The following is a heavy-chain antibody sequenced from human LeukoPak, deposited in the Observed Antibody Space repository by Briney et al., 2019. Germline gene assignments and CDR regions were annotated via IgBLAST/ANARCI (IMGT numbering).Heavy chain of an antibody. CDR2: INWNGGST. CDR1: GFTFDDYG. V-gene: IGHV3-20*04. CDR3: ARVEHNYNSYYYYYMDV. Sequence: GGSLRLSCAASGFTFDDYGMSWVRQAPGKGLEWVSGINWNGGSTGYADSVKGRFTISRDNAKNSLYLQMNSLRAEDTALYYCARVEHNYNSYYYYYMDVWGKGTTVTVSS. D-gene: IGHD5-24*01. J-gene: IGHJ6*03.